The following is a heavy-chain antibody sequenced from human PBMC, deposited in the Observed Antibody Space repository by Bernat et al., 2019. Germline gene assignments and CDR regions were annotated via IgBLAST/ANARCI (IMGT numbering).Heavy chain of an antibody. CDR3: AKDCCGWSGEFDY. Sequence: EVQLVESGGGLVQPGRSLRLSYAASGFTFDDYAMHWVRQAPGKGLEWVSGISWNSGSIGYADSVKGRFTISRDNAKNSLYLQMNSLRAEDTALDYCAKDCCGWSGEFDYWGQGTLVTVSS. V-gene: IGHV3-9*01. CDR1: GFTFDDYA. D-gene: IGHD6-19*01. J-gene: IGHJ4*02. CDR2: ISWNSGSI.